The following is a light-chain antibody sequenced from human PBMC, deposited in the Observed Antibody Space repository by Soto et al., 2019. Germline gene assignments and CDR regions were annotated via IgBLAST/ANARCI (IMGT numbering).Light chain of an antibody. J-gene: IGKJ4*01. V-gene: IGKV3-11*01. CDR1: HSVAKY. Sequence: EVVLTQSPATLSLSPGERAILSCRASHSVAKYLAWYQQQPGQTPRLLIYDASNRANGIPARFSGSGSETDFALTISSLEPEDFAVYYCQQRKHWPPLTFGGGTKVEI. CDR2: DAS. CDR3: QQRKHWPPLT.